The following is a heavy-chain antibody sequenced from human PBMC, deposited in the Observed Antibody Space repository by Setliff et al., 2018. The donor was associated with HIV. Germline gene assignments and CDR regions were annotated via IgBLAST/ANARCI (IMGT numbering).Heavy chain of an antibody. D-gene: IGHD1-26*01. CDR3: TTGLRWLVESTGKYFQQ. V-gene: IGHV1-24*01. J-gene: IGHJ1*01. Sequence: ASVKVSCKVSVYTLTEVSMHWVRQTPGNGLEWLGGFDPEGGQTIYAPKFLGRIAMTEDTSADTAYMELSRLRSEDTAVYYCTTGLRWLVESTGKYFQQWGLGTLVTVSS. CDR2: FDPEGGQT. CDR1: VYTLTEVS.